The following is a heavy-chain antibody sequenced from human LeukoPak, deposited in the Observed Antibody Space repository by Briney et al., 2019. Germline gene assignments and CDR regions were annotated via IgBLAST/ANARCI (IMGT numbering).Heavy chain of an antibody. CDR1: GGSISSYY. D-gene: IGHD4-11*01. CDR2: IYTSGST. V-gene: IGHV4-4*07. Sequence: PSETLSLTCTVSGGSISSYYWSWIRQPAGKGLEWIGRIYTSGSTNYNPSLKSRVTMSVDTSKNQFSLKLSSVTAANTAVYYCARDESTVTHDYWYFDLWGRGTLVTVFS. CDR3: ARDESTVTHDYWYFDL. J-gene: IGHJ2*01.